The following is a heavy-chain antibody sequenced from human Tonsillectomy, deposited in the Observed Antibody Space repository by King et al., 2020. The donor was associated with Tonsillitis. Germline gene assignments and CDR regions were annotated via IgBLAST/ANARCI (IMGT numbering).Heavy chain of an antibody. J-gene: IGHJ4*02. CDR3: ARETLELEHLFDYFDY. Sequence: VQLVESGGGVVQPGRSLRLSCAASGFTFSSYAMHWVRQAPGKGLEWVAVISYDGSNKYYADSVKGRFTISRDNSKNTLYLQMNSLRAEDTAVYYCARETLELEHLFDYFDYWGQGTLVTVSS. CDR2: ISYDGSNK. CDR1: GFTFSSYA. D-gene: IGHD1/OR15-1a*01. V-gene: IGHV3-30*04.